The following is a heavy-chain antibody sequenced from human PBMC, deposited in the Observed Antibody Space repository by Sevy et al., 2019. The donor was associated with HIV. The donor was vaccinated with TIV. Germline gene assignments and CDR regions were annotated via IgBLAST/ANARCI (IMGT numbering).Heavy chain of an antibody. V-gene: IGHV3-30*04. J-gene: IGHJ5*02. Sequence: SLRLSCAASGFTFSSYAMHWVRQAPGKGLEWVAVISYDGSNKYYADSVKGRFTISRDNSKNTLYLQMNSLRAEDTAVYYCARVSWGKNWFDPWGQGTLVTVSS. CDR3: ARVSWGKNWFDP. CDR1: GFTFSSYA. CDR2: ISYDGSNK. D-gene: IGHD3-16*01.